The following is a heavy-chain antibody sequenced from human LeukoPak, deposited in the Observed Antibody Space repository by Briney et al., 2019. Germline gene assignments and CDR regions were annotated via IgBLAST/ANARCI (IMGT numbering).Heavy chain of an antibody. CDR2: ISSSRSMI. D-gene: IGHD4-17*01. CDR1: GFTFSSYS. CDR3: ARDTPGNFGDTFDY. V-gene: IGHV3-48*02. Sequence: GGSLRLSCAASGFTFSSYSMNWVRQAPGKGLEWVSYISSSRSMISYADSVKGGFTVSRDNAKNSLYMEMNSLGDEDTAVYYCARDTPGNFGDTFDYWGQGTLVTVSS. J-gene: IGHJ4*02.